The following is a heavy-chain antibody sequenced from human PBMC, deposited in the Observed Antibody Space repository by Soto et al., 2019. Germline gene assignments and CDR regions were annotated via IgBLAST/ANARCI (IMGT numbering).Heavy chain of an antibody. Sequence: GVLRLSCAASGFTFSTYGMHWVRQAPGKGLDWVAIISYDGRDKYYADSVKGRFTISRDNSKNTLYLQMNSLRAEDTAVYYCAKDQNYGDYALDYWGQGTQVTVSS. CDR3: AKDQNYGDYALDY. D-gene: IGHD4-17*01. V-gene: IGHV3-30*18. CDR1: GFTFSTYG. J-gene: IGHJ4*02. CDR2: ISYDGRDK.